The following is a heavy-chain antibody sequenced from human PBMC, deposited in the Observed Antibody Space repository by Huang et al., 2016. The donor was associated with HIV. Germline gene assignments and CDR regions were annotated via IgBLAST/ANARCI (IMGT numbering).Heavy chain of an antibody. CDR2: ISYDGTKK. V-gene: IGHV3-30*18. CDR1: GFTFSSFG. Sequence: QVQLVESGGGVVQPGRSLRLSCVASGFTFSSFGMNWVRQAPGKVLEWVAVISYDGTKKYYAGSVKGRFTISRDNSKNTLYLQMNSLKPEDTAVYYCAKEFDILTGYYYSGSDYWGQGTLVTVSS. CDR3: AKEFDILTGYYYSGSDY. J-gene: IGHJ4*02. D-gene: IGHD3-9*01.